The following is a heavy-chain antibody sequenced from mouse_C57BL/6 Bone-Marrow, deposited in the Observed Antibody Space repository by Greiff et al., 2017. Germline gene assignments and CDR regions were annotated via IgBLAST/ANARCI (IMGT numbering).Heavy chain of an antibody. J-gene: IGHJ3*01. Sequence: EVQGVESGAELVRPGASVKLSCTASGFNIKDDYMHWVKQRPEQGLEWIGWIDPENGDTEYASKFQGKATITADTSSNTAYLQLSSLTSEDTAVYYCTTYSGSSSWFAYWGQGTLVTVSA. CDR1: GFNIKDDY. D-gene: IGHD1-1*01. CDR2: IDPENGDT. CDR3: TTYSGSSSWFAY. V-gene: IGHV14-4*01.